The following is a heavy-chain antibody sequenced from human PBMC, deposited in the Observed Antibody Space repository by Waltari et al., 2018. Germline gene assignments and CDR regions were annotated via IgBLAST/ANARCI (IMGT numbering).Heavy chain of an antibody. CDR1: GYIFTDYD. D-gene: IGHD3-3*01. J-gene: IGHJ4*02. Sequence: QVQLVQSGPEVTQPGASVKVSCEASGYIFTDYDINWWRQAPGQGFAWMGWMNPDSGNTGYAQKFQGRVTMTMNTPTSSAYIELRDLRSDDTAVYYCTRRREFFGPDYWGQGSLVTVSA. CDR3: TRRREFFGPDY. V-gene: IGHV1-8*01. CDR2: MNPDSGNT.